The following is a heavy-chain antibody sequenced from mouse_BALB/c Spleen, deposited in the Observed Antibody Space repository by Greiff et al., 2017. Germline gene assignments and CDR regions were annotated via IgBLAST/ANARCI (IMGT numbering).Heavy chain of an antibody. CDR1: GFTFSSYA. CDR3: ARGYGYHYYYAMDY. J-gene: IGHJ4*01. D-gene: IGHD1-2*01. V-gene: IGHV5-6-5*01. CDR2: ISSGGST. Sequence: EVKVVESGGGLVKPGGSLKLSCAASGFTFSSYAMSWVRQTPEKRLEWVASISSGGSTYYPDSVKGRFTISRDNARNILYLQMSSLRSEDTAMYYCARGYGYHYYYAMDYWGQGTSVTVSS.